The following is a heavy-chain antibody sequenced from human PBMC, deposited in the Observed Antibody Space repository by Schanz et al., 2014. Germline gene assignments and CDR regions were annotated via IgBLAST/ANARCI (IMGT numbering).Heavy chain of an antibody. CDR2: ISHDGSNK. V-gene: IGHV3-30*18. J-gene: IGHJ4*02. CDR3: VKGGTNTLDS. CDR1: GFTFSRYG. Sequence: QVQLVESGGGVVQPGRSLRLSCAASGFTFSRYGIHWVRQAPGKGLEWVAVISHDGSNKNSADSVKGRFTISRDNSKNTLYLQMNSLRGDDTAIYYCVKGGTNTLDSWGQGTLVTVSS.